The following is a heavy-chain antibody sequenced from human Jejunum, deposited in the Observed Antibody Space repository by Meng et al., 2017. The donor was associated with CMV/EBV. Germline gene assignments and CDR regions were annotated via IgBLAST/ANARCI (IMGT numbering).Heavy chain of an antibody. J-gene: IGHJ4*02. Sequence: VPLQESGQGLVQPSQPLSLTCSVSGGSIGSGDYYWSWIRQPPGKGLEWIGYIHDTGSTSHNPSLKSRVDISLGTSKNQFSLTLNSVTAEDTAVYSCARGSIFVSFDSWGQGTLVTVSS. D-gene: IGHD3-3*01. CDR1: GGSIGSGDYY. CDR3: ARGSIFVSFDS. V-gene: IGHV4-30-4*08. CDR2: IHDTGST.